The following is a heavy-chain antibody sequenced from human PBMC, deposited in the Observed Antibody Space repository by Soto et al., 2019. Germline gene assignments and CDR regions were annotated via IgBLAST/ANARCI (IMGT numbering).Heavy chain of an antibody. V-gene: IGHV3-33*01. CDR3: ARDATFGTKGGSFDI. J-gene: IGHJ3*02. Sequence: GGSLRLSCAASGFTFRIYSMHWVRQSPGKGLEWVAVIWYDGTNKYYGESVKGRFTISRDNSENTLYLQMNSLRVEDTAVYYCARDATFGTKGGSFDIWGHGTLVTVSS. D-gene: IGHD3-16*01. CDR2: IWYDGTNK. CDR1: GFTFRIYS.